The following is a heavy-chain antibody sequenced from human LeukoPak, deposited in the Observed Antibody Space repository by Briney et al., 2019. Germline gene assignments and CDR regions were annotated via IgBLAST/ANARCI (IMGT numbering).Heavy chain of an antibody. CDR2: ISGNNDNP. Sequence: ASVKVSCKASGYTFSNFGISWVRQAPGHGLEWMGWISGNNDNPNYGQNFQGRFTVTTDSSTSTAYMELRNLRSDDTAVYYCARDGTSTDDHWGQGTLVTVSS. CDR1: GYTFSNFG. CDR3: ARDGTSTDDH. D-gene: IGHD2-2*01. V-gene: IGHV1-18*01. J-gene: IGHJ4*02.